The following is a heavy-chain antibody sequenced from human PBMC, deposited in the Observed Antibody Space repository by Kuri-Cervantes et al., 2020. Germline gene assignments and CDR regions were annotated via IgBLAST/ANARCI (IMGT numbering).Heavy chain of an antibody. CDR3: ARLSIAAAGTQWGNWFDP. Sequence: KVSCKGSGYSFTTYWIGWVRQMPGKGLEWMGIIYPGDSDTRYSPSFQGQVTISADKSISTAYLQWSSLKASDTAMYYCARLSIAAAGTQWGNWFDPWGQGTLVTVSS. V-gene: IGHV5-51*01. J-gene: IGHJ5*02. CDR1: GYSFTTYW. CDR2: IYPGDSDT. D-gene: IGHD6-13*01.